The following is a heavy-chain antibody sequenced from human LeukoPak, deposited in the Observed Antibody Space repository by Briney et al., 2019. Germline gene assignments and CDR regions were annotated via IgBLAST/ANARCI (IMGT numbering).Heavy chain of an antibody. D-gene: IGHD4-11*01. CDR2: ISGSGGST. CDR1: GFTFSSYA. V-gene: IGHV3-23*01. J-gene: IGHJ6*03. CDR3: TKSDSKYYYYYMDV. Sequence: GGSLRLSCAASGFTFSSYAMSWVRQAPWKGLEWVSAISGSGGSTYYADSVKGRFTISRDNSKNTLYLQMNSLRAEDTAVYYCTKSDSKYYYYYMDVWGKGTTVTVSS.